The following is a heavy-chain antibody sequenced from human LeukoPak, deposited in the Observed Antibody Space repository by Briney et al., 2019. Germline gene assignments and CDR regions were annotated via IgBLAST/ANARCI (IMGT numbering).Heavy chain of an antibody. CDR2: IIPILGIA. CDR1: GGTFSSYA. CDR3: ARDQSYSGNGMDV. V-gene: IGHV1-69*04. J-gene: IGHJ6*02. Sequence: ASVKVSCKASGGTFSSYAISWVRQAPGQGLEWMGRIIPILGIANYAQKFQGRVTITADKSTSTAYMELSSLRPEDTAVYYCARDQSYSGNGMDVWGQGTTVTVSS. D-gene: IGHD1-26*01.